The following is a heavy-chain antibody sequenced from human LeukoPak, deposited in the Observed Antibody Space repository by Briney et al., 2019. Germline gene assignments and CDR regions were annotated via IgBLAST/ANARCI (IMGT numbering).Heavy chain of an antibody. Sequence: SGTLSLTCTVSGDSINSLDLWSWVRQPPGKGLEWIGEMYLSGTTHSNPSVKSRVTISIDKSKNQFFLNLSSVTAADTAVYYCAGFKEEYSYGYDYWGQGTLVTVSS. J-gene: IGHJ4*02. CDR2: MYLSGTT. CDR1: GDSINSLDL. V-gene: IGHV4-4*02. CDR3: AGFKEEYSYGYDY. D-gene: IGHD5-18*01.